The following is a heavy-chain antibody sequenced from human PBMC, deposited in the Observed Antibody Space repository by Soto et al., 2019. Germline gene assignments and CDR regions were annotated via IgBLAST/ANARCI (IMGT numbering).Heavy chain of an antibody. CDR2: FDPEDGET. J-gene: IGHJ5*02. D-gene: IGHD1-26*01. V-gene: IGHV1-24*01. CDR1: GYTLTELS. Sequence: WASVKVSCKVSGYTLTELSMHWVRQAPGKGLEWMGGFDPEDGETIYAQKFQGRVTMTEDTSTDTAYMELSSLRSEDTAVYYCATRRIVGATYWFDPWGQGTLVTVSS. CDR3: ATRRIVGATYWFDP.